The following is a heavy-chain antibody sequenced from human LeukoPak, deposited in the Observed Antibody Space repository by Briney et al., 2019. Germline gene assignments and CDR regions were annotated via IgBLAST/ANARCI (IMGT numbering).Heavy chain of an antibody. Sequence: SETLTLPCTVCGGSISSYYWSCIRQPPRKGLGWIGYIYYSGSTNYNPSLKSRVTISVDTSKNQFSLKLSSVTAADTAVYYCAYGSGWYGYWGQGTLVTVSS. V-gene: IGHV4-59*01. CDR3: AYGSGWYGY. CDR1: GGSISSYY. D-gene: IGHD6-19*01. CDR2: IYYSGST. J-gene: IGHJ4*02.